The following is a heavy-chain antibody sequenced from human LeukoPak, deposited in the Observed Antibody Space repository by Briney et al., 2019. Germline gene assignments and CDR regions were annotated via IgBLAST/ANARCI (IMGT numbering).Heavy chain of an antibody. J-gene: IGHJ4*02. D-gene: IGHD5-18*01. CDR2: IKQDGSEK. Sequence: GGSLRLSCVVSGFTFSSYWMTWVRQAPGKGLEWVVNIKQDGSEKYYVDSVKGRFTISRDNAKSSLYLQMNSLRAEDTAVYHCTTDPQGAYSYGLQVGYWGQGTLVTVSS. CDR1: GFTFSSYW. V-gene: IGHV3-7*01. CDR3: TTDPQGAYSYGLQVGY.